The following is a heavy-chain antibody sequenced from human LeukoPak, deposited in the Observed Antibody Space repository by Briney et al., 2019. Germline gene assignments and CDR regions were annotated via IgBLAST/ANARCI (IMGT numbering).Heavy chain of an antibody. D-gene: IGHD3-10*01. V-gene: IGHV4-4*02. Sequence: SGTLSLTCAVSGGSISSSNWWSWVRQPPGKGLEWIGEIYHSGSTNYNPSLKSRVTISVDKSKNQFSLKLSSVTAADTAVYYCARVPLWFGEPYYYGMDVWGQGTTVTVSS. CDR2: IYHSGST. CDR3: ARVPLWFGEPYYYGMDV. J-gene: IGHJ6*02. CDR1: GGSISSSNW.